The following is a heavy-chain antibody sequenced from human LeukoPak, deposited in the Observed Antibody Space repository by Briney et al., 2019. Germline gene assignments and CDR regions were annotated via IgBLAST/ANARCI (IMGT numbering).Heavy chain of an antibody. CDR3: ARQGLVGATTGGGSDAFDI. Sequence: SETLSLTCTVSGGSISSSSYYWGWIRQPPGKGLEWIGNIFYCGSTYYNPSLKSRVSISVHTSKNQFSLKLGSVTAADTAVYYCARQGLVGATTGGGSDAFDIWGQGTMVTVSS. CDR2: IFYCGST. V-gene: IGHV4-39*01. D-gene: IGHD1-26*01. CDR1: GGSISSSSYY. J-gene: IGHJ3*02.